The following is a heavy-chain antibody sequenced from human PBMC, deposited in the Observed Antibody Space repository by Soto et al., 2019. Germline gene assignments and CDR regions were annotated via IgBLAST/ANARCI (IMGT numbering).Heavy chain of an antibody. CDR1: GFTFSIYG. Sequence: GGSLRLSCAASGFTFSIYGMHWVRQAPGKGLEWVALIWFDGSNKYYADSVKGRFTISRDNSKNTLYLQMNSLRAEDTAVYYCAKCCYDSSGRLLRYLQLWGQGNLVTVSS. J-gene: IGHJ1*01. V-gene: IGHV3-33*06. CDR3: AKCCYDSSGRLLRYLQL. CDR2: IWFDGSNK. D-gene: IGHD3-22*01.